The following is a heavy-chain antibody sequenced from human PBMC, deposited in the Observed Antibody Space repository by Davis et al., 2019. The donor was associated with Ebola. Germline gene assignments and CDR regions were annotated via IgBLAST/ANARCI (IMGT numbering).Heavy chain of an antibody. CDR2: ISGSGDST. CDR1: GFTFSNYA. J-gene: IGHJ4*02. V-gene: IGHV3-23*01. D-gene: IGHD3-22*01. Sequence: GESLKISCAASGFTFSNYAMNWVRQAPGKGLEWVSTISGSGDSTYYADSVKGRFTISRDDSKNTLYLQMTSRRPEDSAVYYCAKDRRRDTMIAVVITWIDYWGQGTLVTVSS. CDR3: AKDRRRDTMIAVVITWIDY.